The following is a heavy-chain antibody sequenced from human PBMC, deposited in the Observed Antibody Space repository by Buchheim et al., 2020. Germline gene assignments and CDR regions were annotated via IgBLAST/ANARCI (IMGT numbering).Heavy chain of an antibody. V-gene: IGHV3-23*01. J-gene: IGHJ6*02. CDR3: AKGAVSGSSSYHGMDV. CDR1: GFTFNSYG. CDR2: IIGSGATT. D-gene: IGHD1-26*01. Sequence: EAQLLESGGGLVQAGGSLRLSCSASGFTFNSYGMNWVRQAPGKGLEWVSVIIGSGATTYYTDSVKGRFTISRDNSKNTLYLQMNSLRAEDTAIYYCAKGAVSGSSSYHGMDVWGQGTT.